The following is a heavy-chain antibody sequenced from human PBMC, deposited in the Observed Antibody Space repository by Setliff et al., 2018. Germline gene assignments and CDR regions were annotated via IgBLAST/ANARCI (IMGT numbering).Heavy chain of an antibody. Sequence: NPSETLSLTCTVSGGSTNNYHWTWIRQPAGKGLEWIGRLYPNGNTNYNPSLKRRVNMSADSSKNNLSLRLKYVTAADTAVYYCAREDWNGNAFDIWGPGTMVTVSS. D-gene: IGHD1-1*01. J-gene: IGHJ3*02. CDR3: AREDWNGNAFDI. CDR2: LYPNGNT. V-gene: IGHV4-4*07. CDR1: GGSTNNYH.